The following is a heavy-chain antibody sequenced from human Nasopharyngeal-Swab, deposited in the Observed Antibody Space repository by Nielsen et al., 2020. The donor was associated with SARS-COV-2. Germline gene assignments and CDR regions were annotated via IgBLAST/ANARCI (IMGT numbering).Heavy chain of an antibody. CDR2: IYWDGDK. CDR1: KFALSTSGVG. CDR3: ARGRGDLETYYHPFDL. V-gene: IGHV2-5*02. D-gene: IGHD2-21*01. Sequence: SGPTLVKPTQTLTLTCNFSKFALSTSGVGVNWIRQPPGKALEWLAVIYWDGDKRYNPSLKSRLSITKDSSKNQVVLTMTNMDPVDSATYHCARGRGDLETYYHPFDLWGQGTMVTVSS. J-gene: IGHJ3*01.